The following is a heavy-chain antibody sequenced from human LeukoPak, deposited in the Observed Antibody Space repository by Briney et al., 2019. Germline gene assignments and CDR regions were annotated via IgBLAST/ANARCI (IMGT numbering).Heavy chain of an antibody. J-gene: IGHJ4*02. CDR3: ARDPKWLDY. CDR2: TNQEGSEK. D-gene: IGHD5-12*01. Sequence: GGSLRLSCAASGFTISTYWMSWVRQAPGKGLEWVANTNQEGSEKYYVDSVKGRFTISKHNAKTSLYLQMNSLRAEDTAVYYCARDPKWLDYWGQGTLVTVSS. CDR1: GFTISTYW. V-gene: IGHV3-7*01.